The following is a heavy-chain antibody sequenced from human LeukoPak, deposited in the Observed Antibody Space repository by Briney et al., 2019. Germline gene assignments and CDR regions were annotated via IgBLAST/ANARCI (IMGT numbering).Heavy chain of an antibody. CDR3: ARVSTLNRYFDY. Sequence: SQTLSLTCAVSGGSISSGGYSWSWIRQPPGKGLEWIGYIYHSGSTYYNPSLKSRVTISVDRSKNQFSLRLSSVTAADTAVYYCARVSTLNRYFDYWGQGTLVTVSS. J-gene: IGHJ4*02. CDR2: IYHSGST. D-gene: IGHD1-14*01. V-gene: IGHV4-30-2*01. CDR1: GGSISSGGYS.